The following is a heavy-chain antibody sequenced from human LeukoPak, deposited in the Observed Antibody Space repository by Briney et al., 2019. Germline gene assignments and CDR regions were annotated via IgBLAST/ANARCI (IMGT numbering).Heavy chain of an antibody. Sequence: PGGSLRLSCAASGFTFSSYAMSWVCQAPGKGLEWVSATSGNGAKTYYADSVKGRFAISRDNSKSTLYLQMNSLRAEDTAVYYCAKDSGWPYDYWGRGTLVTVSS. CDR3: AKDSGWPYDY. D-gene: IGHD6-19*01. J-gene: IGHJ4*02. CDR2: TSGNGAKT. CDR1: GFTFSSYA. V-gene: IGHV3-23*01.